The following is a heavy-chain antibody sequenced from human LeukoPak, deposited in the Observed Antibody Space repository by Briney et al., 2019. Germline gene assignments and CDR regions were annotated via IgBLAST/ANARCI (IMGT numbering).Heavy chain of an antibody. CDR1: GGSISSYY. J-gene: IGHJ4*02. CDR2: IYYSGST. CDR3: ARDSSGRATVFDY. D-gene: IGHD6-19*01. V-gene: IGHV4-59*01. Sequence: PSETLSLTCTVSGGSISSYYWSWIRQPPGKGLEWIGYIYYSGSTNYNPSLKSRVTISVDTSKNQFSLKLSSVTAADTAVYYCARDSSGRATVFDYWGQGTLVTVSS.